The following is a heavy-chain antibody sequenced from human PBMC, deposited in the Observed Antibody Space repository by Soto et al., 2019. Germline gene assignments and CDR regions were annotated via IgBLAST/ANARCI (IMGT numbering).Heavy chain of an antibody. D-gene: IGHD2-15*01. J-gene: IGHJ5*02. CDR3: AKVVVIVVVVATPYWFDP. CDR2: ISGSGGST. V-gene: IGHV3-23*01. Sequence: ELQLLESGGGLVQPGGSLRLSCAASGFTFSSYAMSWVRKAPGTGLEWFSAISGSGGSTYYADSVKGRFTISRATSKNTLSLQMSSLRAEDTAVYYCAKVVVIVVVVATPYWFDPWGQGTLVTVSS. CDR1: GFTFSSYA.